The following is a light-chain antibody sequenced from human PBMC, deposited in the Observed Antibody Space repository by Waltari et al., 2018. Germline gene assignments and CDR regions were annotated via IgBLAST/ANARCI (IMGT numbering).Light chain of an antibody. Sequence: EIVLTQSPATLSLSPGERATLSCRASQSVSSYLAWYQQKPGQAPRLLIYDASNRATGIPARFSGSWSGTDFTLTISSLEPEDFAVYYCQQRSNWPSITFGPGTKVDIK. CDR3: QQRSNWPSIT. J-gene: IGKJ3*01. CDR2: DAS. V-gene: IGKV3-11*01. CDR1: QSVSSY.